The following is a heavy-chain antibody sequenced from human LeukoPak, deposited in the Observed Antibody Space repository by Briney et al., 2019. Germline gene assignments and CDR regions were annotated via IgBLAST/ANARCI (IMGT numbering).Heavy chain of an antibody. CDR1: GFTFSSYS. CDR2: ISYDGSYQ. Sequence: GGSLRLSCAASGFTFSSYSMNWVRQAPGKGLEWVAVISYDGSYQAYADSVKGRFTVFRDSSKNTLYLQLNSLRPEDTGLYYCARERRRDGYNYKDYWGQGTQVSVSS. V-gene: IGHV3-30*03. D-gene: IGHD5-24*01. J-gene: IGHJ4*02. CDR3: ARERRRDGYNYKDY.